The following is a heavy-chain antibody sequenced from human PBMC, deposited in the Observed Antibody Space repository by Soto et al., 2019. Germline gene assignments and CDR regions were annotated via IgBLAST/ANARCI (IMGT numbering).Heavy chain of an antibody. J-gene: IGHJ6*02. CDR1: GGSISSDYYH. D-gene: IGHD2-21*02. CDR3: AREDVGGDSLDV. Sequence: QVQLQQSGPGLVKPSQTLSLTGTVSGGSISSDYYHWTWIRQSPGKGLEWIGYIHHSGTILSTPSLKSRVTISLDTSKNQFSLHLSSVTAADTAVYFCAREDVGGDSLDVWGQGTTVTVSS. V-gene: IGHV4-30-4*08. CDR2: IHHSGTI.